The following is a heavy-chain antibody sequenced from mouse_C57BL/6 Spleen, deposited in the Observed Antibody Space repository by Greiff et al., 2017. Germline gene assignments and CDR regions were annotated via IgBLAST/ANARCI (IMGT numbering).Heavy chain of an antibody. CDR1: GFTFSSYA. J-gene: IGHJ1*03. CDR2: ISSGGDYI. V-gene: IGHV5-9-1*02. CDR3: TRGGYYGSSTFYWYFDV. D-gene: IGHD1-1*01. Sequence: EVNVVESGEGLVKPGGSLKLSCAASGFTFSSYAMSWVRQTPEKRLEWVAYISSGGDYIYYADTVKGRFTISRDNARNTLYLQMSSLKSEDTAMYYCTRGGYYGSSTFYWYFDVWGTGTTVTVSS.